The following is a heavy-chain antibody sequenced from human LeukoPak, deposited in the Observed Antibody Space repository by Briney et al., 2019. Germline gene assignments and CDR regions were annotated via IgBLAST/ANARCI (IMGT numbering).Heavy chain of an antibody. CDR3: AKGDRLVSPSFFDY. CDR1: GFTFSSYA. J-gene: IGHJ4*02. D-gene: IGHD3-16*02. V-gene: IGHV3-30-3*01. Sequence: GGSLRLSCAASGFTFSSYAMHWVRQAPGKGLEWVAVISYDGSNKYSADSVKGRFTISRDNAKNSLYLQMNSLRAEDTALYYCAKGDRLVSPSFFDYWGQGTLVTVSS. CDR2: ISYDGSNK.